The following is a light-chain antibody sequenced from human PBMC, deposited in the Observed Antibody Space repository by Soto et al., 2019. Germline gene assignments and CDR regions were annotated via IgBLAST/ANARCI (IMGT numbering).Light chain of an antibody. J-gene: IGLJ2*01. CDR1: SSDVGCYNL. CDR3: CSYSGSSTFVV. CDR2: EGS. V-gene: IGLV2-23*03. Sequence: QSALTQPASGSGSPGQSITISCTGTSSDVGCYNLVSWYQQHPGKAPKLMIYEGSKRPSGVSNRFSGSKSGNTASLTISGLQAEDEADYYCCSYSGSSTFVVFGGGTKLTVL.